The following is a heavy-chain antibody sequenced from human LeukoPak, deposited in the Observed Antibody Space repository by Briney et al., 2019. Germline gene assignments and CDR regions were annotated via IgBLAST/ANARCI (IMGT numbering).Heavy chain of an antibody. D-gene: IGHD2-15*01. V-gene: IGHV4-39*01. Sequence: SETLSLTCTVSGGSISSSSYYWGWIRQPPGEGLEWIGSIYYSGSTYYNPSLKSRVTISVDTSKNQFSLKLSSVTAADTAVYYCARLGDSPYFDYWGQGTLVTVSS. CDR3: ARLGDSPYFDY. J-gene: IGHJ4*02. CDR1: GGSISSSSYY. CDR2: IYYSGST.